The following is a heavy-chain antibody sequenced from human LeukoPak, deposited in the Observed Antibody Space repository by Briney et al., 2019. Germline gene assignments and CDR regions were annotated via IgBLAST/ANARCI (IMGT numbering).Heavy chain of an antibody. CDR3: AGTRRYCSGGSCYNWFDP. V-gene: IGHV4-34*01. D-gene: IGHD2-15*01. CDR1: GGSFSDFY. J-gene: IGHJ5*02. Sequence: PSETLSLTCAVYGGSFSDFYGSWIRQPPGKGLEWIGEINHSGGTNYNPSLKSRVTISVDTSKNQFSLKLNSVTAADTAVYYCAGTRRYCSGGSCYNWFDPWGQGTLVTVSS. CDR2: INHSGGT.